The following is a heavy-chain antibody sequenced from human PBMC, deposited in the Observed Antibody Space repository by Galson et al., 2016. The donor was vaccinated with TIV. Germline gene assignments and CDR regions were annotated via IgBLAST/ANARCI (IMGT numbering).Heavy chain of an antibody. CDR2: ISDTGRNT. J-gene: IGHJ5*01. D-gene: IGHD1-26*01. CDR1: GFSFSTFG. Sequence: SLRLSCAASGFSFSTFGMHWIRQAPGKGLEWVSGISDTGRNTYYTGSVRGRFAISRDNSKNTLFLQMNSLRSEDTAIYYCVKDRVGPATGWFDSWGQGALVTVSS. V-gene: IGHV3-23*01. CDR3: VKDRVGPATGWFDS.